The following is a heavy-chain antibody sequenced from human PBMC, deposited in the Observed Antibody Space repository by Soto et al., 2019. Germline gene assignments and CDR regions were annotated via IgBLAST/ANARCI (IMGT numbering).Heavy chain of an antibody. CDR1: GGTFSSYA. CDR2: IIPIFGTA. CDR3: ARGRVSRQGYYYYYYGMDV. V-gene: IGHV1-69*01. Sequence: QVQLVQSGAEVKKPGSSVKVSCKASGGTFSSYAISWVRQAPGQGLEWMGGIIPIFGTANYAQKFQGRVTITADESTSTAYMELSSLRSEDTAVYYCARGRVSRQGYYYYYYGMDVWGQGTTVTVSS. J-gene: IGHJ6*02.